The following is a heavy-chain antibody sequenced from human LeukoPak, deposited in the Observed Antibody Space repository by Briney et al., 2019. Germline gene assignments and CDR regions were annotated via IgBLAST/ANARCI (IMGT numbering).Heavy chain of an antibody. D-gene: IGHD4-23*01. Sequence: PGGSLRLSCAASGFTFTSYSMNWLRQAPGKGLEWISYISSSSRIIYYADSVKGRFTISRDNAQSSMYLQMNSLRAEDTAVYYCARANYGGNPRYFQHWGQGTLVTVSS. J-gene: IGHJ1*01. CDR1: GFTFTSYS. V-gene: IGHV3-48*04. CDR3: ARANYGGNPRYFQH. CDR2: ISSSSRII.